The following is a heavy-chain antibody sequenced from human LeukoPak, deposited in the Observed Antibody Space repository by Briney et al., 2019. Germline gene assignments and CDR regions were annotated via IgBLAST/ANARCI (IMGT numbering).Heavy chain of an antibody. CDR2: INHSGST. CDR3: ARGLGQYDY. V-gene: IGHV4-34*01. Sequence: SETLSLTCAVYVEPFSNYFWSWIRQSPGKGLEWIGEINHSGSTNYNSSLTSRVTISVDTSKNQFSLNLCSVTAADTAIYYCARGLGQYDYWGQGTLVTVSS. J-gene: IGHJ4*02. D-gene: IGHD5-24*01. CDR1: VEPFSNYF.